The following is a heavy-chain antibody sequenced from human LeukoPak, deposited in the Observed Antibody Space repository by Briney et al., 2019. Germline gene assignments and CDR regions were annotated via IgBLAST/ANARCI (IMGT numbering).Heavy chain of an antibody. V-gene: IGHV3-23*01. CDR2: ISGSGGTT. D-gene: IGHD2-2*01. CDR3: AKDAMYCSSINCHFHY. Sequence: PGGSLRLSCAASGFTFSSYAMSWVSQAPGKGLEWVSVISGSGGTTYFADSVKGRFTISRDNSKNRLYLQMNSLRAEDTAVYYCAKDAMYCSSINCHFHYWGQGTLVTVSS. CDR1: GFTFSSYA. J-gene: IGHJ4*02.